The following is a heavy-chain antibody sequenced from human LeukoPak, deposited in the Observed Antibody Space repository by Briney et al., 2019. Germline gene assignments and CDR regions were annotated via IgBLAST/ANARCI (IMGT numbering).Heavy chain of an antibody. J-gene: IGHJ4*02. D-gene: IGHD3-16*01. CDR2: INAYNGNT. Sequence: ASVKVSCKASGYTFTNYGISWVRQAPGQGLEWMGWINAYNGNTNYAQKLQGRVTMTTDTSTSTAYMELRSLRSDDTAVYYCARDGVFSGAYALGYWGQGTLVTVSS. CDR1: GYTFTNYG. CDR3: ARDGVFSGAYALGY. V-gene: IGHV1-18*01.